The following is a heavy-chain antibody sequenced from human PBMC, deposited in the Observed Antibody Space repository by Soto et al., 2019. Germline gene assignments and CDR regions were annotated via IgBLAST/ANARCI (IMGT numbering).Heavy chain of an antibody. D-gene: IGHD1-7*01. J-gene: IGHJ5*02. CDR3: ARTGYNWNYVNWFDP. V-gene: IGHV1-46*01. CDR1: GYTFTSYY. CDR2: INPNDGNT. Sequence: ASVKVSCKASGYTFTSYYMHWVRQAPGQGLEWMGLINPNDGNTNYAQKFQGRVTMTRDTSTSTAYMELSSLRSDDTAVYYCARTGYNWNYVNWFDPWGQGTRVTVSS.